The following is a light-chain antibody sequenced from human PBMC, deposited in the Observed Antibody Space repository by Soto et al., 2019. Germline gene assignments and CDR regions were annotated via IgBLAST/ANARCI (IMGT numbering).Light chain of an antibody. Sequence: EIVITQSPATLSVYPGEGATLSCRASQGIGSTLAWYQQKPGQTPRLLIYGASTRATGVPARFSGSGSGTDFTLTINSLQSEDFAVYYCQHYASWPPTFGGRTKLDIK. V-gene: IGKV3-15*01. CDR3: QHYASWPPT. J-gene: IGKJ4*01. CDR2: GAS. CDR1: QGIGST.